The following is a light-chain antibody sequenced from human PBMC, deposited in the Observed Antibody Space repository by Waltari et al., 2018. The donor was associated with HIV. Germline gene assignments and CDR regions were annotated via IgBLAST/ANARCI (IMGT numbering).Light chain of an antibody. CDR2: AAT. V-gene: IGKV1-39*01. CDR3: QQSYSPPWT. Sequence: DIQMTQSPSSLSASVGDRVTITCRASQKISNYLHCYHQKPVKAPNLLIYAATSFQSGVPSRFSGSGSGTDFTLTITSLQPEDFGTYYCQQSYSPPWTFGQGTKVEIK. J-gene: IGKJ1*01. CDR1: QKISNY.